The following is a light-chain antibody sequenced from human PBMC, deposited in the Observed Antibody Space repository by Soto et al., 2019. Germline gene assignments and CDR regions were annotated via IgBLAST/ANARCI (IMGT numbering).Light chain of an antibody. CDR1: QSISSW. J-gene: IGKJ1*01. V-gene: IGKV1-5*03. Sequence: DIQMTQSPSTLSASVGDRVTITCRASQSISSWLAWYQQKPGKAPKLLIYKASSLESGVPPRFSGSGSGTEFTLTISSLQPDDFAIYYCQQYNSYPWTFGQGTKVEIK. CDR3: QQYNSYPWT. CDR2: KAS.